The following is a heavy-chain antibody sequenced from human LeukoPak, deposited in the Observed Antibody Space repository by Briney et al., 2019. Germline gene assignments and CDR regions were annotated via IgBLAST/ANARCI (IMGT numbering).Heavy chain of an antibody. CDR2: ISGSGGST. D-gene: IGHD2-15*01. CDR1: GFTFSSYA. V-gene: IGHV3-23*01. Sequence: PGGSLRLSCAASGFTFSSYAMSWVRQAPGKGLEWGSTISGSGGSTNHADSVKGRFTISRDDSKNTLYLQMNRRRAQETAVYYCAKSGLNRFDYWGQGTLVTVSS. J-gene: IGHJ4*02. CDR3: AKSGLNRFDY.